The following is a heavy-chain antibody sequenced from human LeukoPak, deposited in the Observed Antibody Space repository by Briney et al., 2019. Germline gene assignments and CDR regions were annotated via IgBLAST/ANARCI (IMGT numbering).Heavy chain of an antibody. CDR2: INSDARST. V-gene: IGHV3-74*01. D-gene: IGHD6-19*01. CDR1: EFTFSNYW. CDR3: ARGADTGYSSDS. Sequence: GGSLRLSCAASEFTFSNYWMHWVRQAPGKGLVWVSRINSDARSTSYADSVKGRFTISRDNAENTLYLQMNSLRAEDTAVYYCARGADTGYSSDSWGQGTLVTVSS. J-gene: IGHJ5*02.